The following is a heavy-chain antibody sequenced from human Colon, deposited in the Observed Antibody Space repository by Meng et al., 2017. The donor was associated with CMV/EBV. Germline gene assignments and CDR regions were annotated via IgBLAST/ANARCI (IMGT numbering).Heavy chain of an antibody. CDR1: GFTFSTYS. CDR2: ISGSGSST. Sequence: GESLKISCAASGFTFSTYSMTWVRQAPGKGLEWVSGISGSGSSTYYADSVKGRHTISRDNSKNTLYLQMNSLGAEDTGAYYCAKDTAYYYGSGSRAYGLDVWGHGTTVTVSS. V-gene: IGHV3-23*01. J-gene: IGHJ6*02. D-gene: IGHD3-10*01. CDR3: AKDTAYYYGSGSRAYGLDV.